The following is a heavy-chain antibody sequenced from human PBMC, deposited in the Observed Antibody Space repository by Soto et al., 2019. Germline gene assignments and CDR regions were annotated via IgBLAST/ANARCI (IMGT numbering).Heavy chain of an antibody. V-gene: IGHV3-30-3*01. CDR2: ISYDGSNK. Sequence: QVQLVESGGGVVQPGRSLRLSCAASGFTFSSYAMHWVRQAPGKGLEWVAVISYDGSNKYYADSVKGRFTISRDNSKNTLYLQMNSLRAEDTAVYYCARVPVDILTGYYSDVWGQGTTVTVSS. CDR3: ARVPVDILTGYYSDV. D-gene: IGHD3-9*01. CDR1: GFTFSSYA. J-gene: IGHJ6*02.